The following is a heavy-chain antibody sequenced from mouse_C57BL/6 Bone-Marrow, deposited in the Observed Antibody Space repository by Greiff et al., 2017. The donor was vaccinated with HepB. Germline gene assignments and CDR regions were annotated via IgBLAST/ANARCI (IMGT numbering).Heavy chain of an antibody. V-gene: IGHV5-2*01. J-gene: IGHJ2*01. D-gene: IGHD2-2*01. Sequence: EVKLMESGGGLVQPGESLKLSCESNEYEFPSHDMSWVRKTPEKRLELVAAINSDGGSTYYPDTMERRFIISRDNTKKTLYLQMSSLRSEDTALYYGARGMVTRGVDYWGQGTTLTVSS. CDR2: INSDGGST. CDR1: EYEFPSHD. CDR3: ARGMVTRGVDY.